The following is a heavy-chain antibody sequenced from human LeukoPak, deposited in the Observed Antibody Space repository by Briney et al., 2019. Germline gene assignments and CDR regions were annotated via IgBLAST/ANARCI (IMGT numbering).Heavy chain of an antibody. D-gene: IGHD2-15*01. CDR3: ASLVVVAATPFDY. Sequence: GGPLRLSCAASGFTVSSNYMSWVRQAPGKGLEWVSVIYSGGSTYYADSVKGRFTISRDNSKNALYLQMNSLRAEDTAVYYCASLVVVAATPFDYWGQGTLVTVSS. V-gene: IGHV3-66*01. J-gene: IGHJ4*02. CDR1: GFTVSSNY. CDR2: IYSGGST.